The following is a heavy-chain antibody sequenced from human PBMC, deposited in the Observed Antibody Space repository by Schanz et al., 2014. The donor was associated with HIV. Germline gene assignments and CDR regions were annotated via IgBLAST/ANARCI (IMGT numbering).Heavy chain of an antibody. D-gene: IGHD6-19*01. CDR1: GFTLSSYA. CDR2: IGDSGGSV. CDR3: AKDHRTRFNSGWYLDF. Sequence: EVQVLESGGGLVQPGGSLRLSCAASGFTLSSYAMSWVRQAPGKGLEWVSGIGDSGGSVFYADSVKGRFSVSRDNSKNALYLQMNSLRADDTAVYYCAKDHRTRFNSGWYLDFWGQTTLVTVSS. V-gene: IGHV3-23*01. J-gene: IGHJ4*02.